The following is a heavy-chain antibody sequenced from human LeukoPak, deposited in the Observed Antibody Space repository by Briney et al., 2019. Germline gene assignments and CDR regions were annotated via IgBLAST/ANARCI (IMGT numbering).Heavy chain of an antibody. D-gene: IGHD3-3*01. J-gene: IGHJ4*02. CDR3: ARDGYDFWSDYPTTLDY. Sequence: GGSLRLSCAVSGFNFSTYNMNWVRQAPGKGLEWVSYISTSSRTIYYADSVKGRFTISRDNAKNSLYLQMNSPRAEDTAVYYCARDGYDFWSDYPTTLDYWGQGTLVTVSS. CDR1: GFNFSTYN. V-gene: IGHV3-48*01. CDR2: ISTSSRTI.